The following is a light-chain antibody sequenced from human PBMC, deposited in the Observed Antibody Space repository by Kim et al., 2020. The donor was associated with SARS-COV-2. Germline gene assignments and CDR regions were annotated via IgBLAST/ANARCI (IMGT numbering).Light chain of an antibody. CDR2: GND. V-gene: IGLV1-40*01. CDR3: QSYDNSLSVCV. Sequence: RVTSCTGSSSNIGAGYDVNWYQQFPGAAPKFLIYGNDNRPSGVPDRVSGSKSGTSASLAITGLQPEDEADYYCQSYDNSLSVCVFGTGTKVTVL. CDR1: SSNIGAGYD. J-gene: IGLJ1*01.